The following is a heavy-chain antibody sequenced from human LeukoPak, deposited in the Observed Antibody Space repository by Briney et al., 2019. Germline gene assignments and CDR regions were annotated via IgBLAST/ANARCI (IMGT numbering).Heavy chain of an antibody. D-gene: IGHD5-24*01. CDR1: GYTFTSYY. V-gene: IGHV1-69*13. J-gene: IGHJ3*02. CDR3: ARVLEMATILDAFDI. CDR2: IIPIFGTA. Sequence: SVKVSCKASGYTFTSYYMHWVRQAPGQGLEWMGGIIPIFGTANYAQKFQGRVTITADESTSTAYMELSSLRSEDTAVYYCARVLEMATILDAFDIWGQGTMVTVSS.